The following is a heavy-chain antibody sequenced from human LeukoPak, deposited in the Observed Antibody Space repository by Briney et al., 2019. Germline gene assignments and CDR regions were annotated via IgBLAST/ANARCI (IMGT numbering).Heavy chain of an antibody. D-gene: IGHD6-19*01. J-gene: IGHJ4*02. Sequence: PGGSPRLSCAASGLTFSTSGMHWVRQAPGKGLEWVAFIQYDESDKYYADSVRGRFTISRDNSKNTLYLQMNSLRAEDTAVYYCAREGGITVAGKFDSWGQGTLVTVSS. CDR1: GLTFSTSG. CDR3: AREGGITVAGKFDS. V-gene: IGHV3-30*02. CDR2: IQYDESDK.